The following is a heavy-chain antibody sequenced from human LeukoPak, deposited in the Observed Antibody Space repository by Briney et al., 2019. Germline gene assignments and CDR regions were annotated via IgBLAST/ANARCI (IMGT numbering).Heavy chain of an antibody. D-gene: IGHD4-17*01. Sequence: ASVKVSCKASGHTFTSYGISWVRQAPGQGLEWMGWISAYNGNTNYAQKLQGRVTMTTDTSTSTAYMELRSLRSDDTAVYYCARNMRANYGDYGVDYWGQGTLVTVSS. CDR2: ISAYNGNT. CDR3: ARNMRANYGDYGVDY. V-gene: IGHV1-18*04. J-gene: IGHJ4*02. CDR1: GHTFTSYG.